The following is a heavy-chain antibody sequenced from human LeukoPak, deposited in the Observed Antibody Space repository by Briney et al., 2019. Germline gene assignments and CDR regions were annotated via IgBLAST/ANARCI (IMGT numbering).Heavy chain of an antibody. CDR3: ASSPQYYYMDV. CDR2: IYYSGST. CDR1: GGSISSSSYY. Sequence: SETLSLTCTVSGGSISSSSYYWGWIRQPPGKGLEWIGSIYYSGSTYYNPSLKSRVTISVDTSKNQFSLKLSSVTAADTAVYYCASSPQYYYMDVWGKGTTVTVSS. V-gene: IGHV4-39*01. J-gene: IGHJ6*03.